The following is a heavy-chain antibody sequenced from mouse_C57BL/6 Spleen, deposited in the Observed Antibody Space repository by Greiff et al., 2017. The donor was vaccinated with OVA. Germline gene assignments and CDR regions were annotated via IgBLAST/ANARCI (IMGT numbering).Heavy chain of an antibody. J-gene: IGHJ4*01. CDR1: GFSFNTYA. V-gene: IGHV10-1*01. CDR2: IRRKSNNYTT. Sequence: EVQGVESGGGLVQPKGSLKLSCAASGFSFNTYAMNWVRQAPGKGLEWVGRIRRKSNNYTTYYADSVKYRSTISRDDSESMLYLQMNNLKTEDTAMYYCVRQGYAMDYWGQGTSVTVSS. CDR3: VRQGYAMDY.